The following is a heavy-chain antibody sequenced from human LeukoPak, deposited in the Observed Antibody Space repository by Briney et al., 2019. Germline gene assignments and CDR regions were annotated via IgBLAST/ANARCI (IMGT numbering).Heavy chain of an antibody. Sequence: SETLSLTCAVYGGSFSGYYRSWIRQPPGKGLEWIGEINHSGSTNYNPSLKSRVTISVDTSKNQFSLKLSSVTAADTAVYYCASSLADYDDYWGQGTLVTVSS. CDR2: INHSGST. CDR3: ASSLADYDDY. D-gene: IGHD3-16*01. V-gene: IGHV4-34*01. J-gene: IGHJ4*02. CDR1: GGSFSGYY.